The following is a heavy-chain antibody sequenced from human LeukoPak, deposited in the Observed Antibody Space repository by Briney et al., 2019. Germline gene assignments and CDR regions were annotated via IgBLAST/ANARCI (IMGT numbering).Heavy chain of an antibody. J-gene: IGHJ4*02. CDR1: GASVTDYY. V-gene: IGHV4-59*08. Sequence: SETLSLTCTVSGASVTDYYWSWIRQAPGEGLEWIGYISYTGSTSYNPSLRSRVTISLNTPENQFSLRLTSVTAADTAVYYCARAVTGTSLVDFWGQGTLVAVSS. CDR2: ISYTGST. D-gene: IGHD6-19*01. CDR3: ARAVTGTSLVDF.